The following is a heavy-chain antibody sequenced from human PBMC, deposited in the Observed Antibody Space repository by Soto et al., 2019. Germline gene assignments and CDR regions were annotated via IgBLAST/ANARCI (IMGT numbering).Heavy chain of an antibody. V-gene: IGHV3-23*01. D-gene: IGHD3-3*02. CDR1: GFTFSNYA. CDR3: AKDSISFNRMYDPFDL. CDR2: IGGGGSDT. J-gene: IGHJ3*01. Sequence: EVQLLESGGGLVQPGGSLRLSCAASGFTFSNYAMYWVRQAPGKGLEWVAVIGGGGSDTYYAESVTGRFTVSRDDSKNTLYLQMDSLRVEDTAVYYCAKDSISFNRMYDPFDLWGQGTRVTVSS.